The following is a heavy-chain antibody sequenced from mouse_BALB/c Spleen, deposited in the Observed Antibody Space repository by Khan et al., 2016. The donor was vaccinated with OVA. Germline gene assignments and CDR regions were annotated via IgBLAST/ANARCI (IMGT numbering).Heavy chain of an antibody. Sequence: VQLQQSGTELARPGASVKLSCKASGYTFTSYWMQWVKQRPGQGLEWIGAVYPGDGNTRYTQKFKGKATLTADKSSSTAYIQLSSLASEDSAVDYCARGGITTGYFDYWGQGTTLTVSS. CDR2: VYPGDGNT. D-gene: IGHD1-1*01. CDR1: GYTFTSYW. V-gene: IGHV1-87*01. J-gene: IGHJ2*01. CDR3: ARGGITTGYFDY.